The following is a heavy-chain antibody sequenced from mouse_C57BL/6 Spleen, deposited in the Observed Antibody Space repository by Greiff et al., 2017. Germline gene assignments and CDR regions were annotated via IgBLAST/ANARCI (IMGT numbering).Heavy chain of an antibody. CDR2: IDPETGGT. CDR3: TRGGTLYYGNYGDFDY. Sequence: VQLQESGAELVRPGASVTLSCKASGYTFTDYEMHWVKQTPVHGLEWIGAIDPETGGTAYNQKFKGKAILTADKSSSTAYMELRSLTSEDSAVYYCTRGGTLYYGNYGDFDYWGQGTTRTVSA. D-gene: IGHD2-1*01. J-gene: IGHJ2*01. V-gene: IGHV1-15*01. CDR1: GYTFTDYE.